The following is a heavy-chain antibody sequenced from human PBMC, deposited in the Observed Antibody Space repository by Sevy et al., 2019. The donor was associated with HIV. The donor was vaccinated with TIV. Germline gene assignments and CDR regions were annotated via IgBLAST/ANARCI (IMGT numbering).Heavy chain of an antibody. Sequence: GGSLRLSCAASGFTFSSYGVHWVRQAPGKGLEWVALIWYDGTNKYYADSVKGRFTISRDNSKNTLYLQMNSLRAEDTAVYYCASGAYYYASRSKNFDYWGPGTLVTVSS. CDR2: IWYDGTNK. CDR3: ASGAYYYASRSKNFDY. V-gene: IGHV3-33*01. CDR1: GFTFSSYG. D-gene: IGHD3-10*01. J-gene: IGHJ4*02.